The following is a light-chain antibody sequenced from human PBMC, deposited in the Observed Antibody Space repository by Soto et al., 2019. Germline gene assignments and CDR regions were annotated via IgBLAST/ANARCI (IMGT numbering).Light chain of an antibody. V-gene: IGKV1-8*01. Sequence: AIRMTQSPSSLSASTGDRVTITCRASQGISSYLAWYQQKPGKAPKLLIYAASTLESGVPSRFSGSGSGTEFTLTISSLQPDDFATYYCQQYNSYPGFGQGTKVDIK. J-gene: IGKJ1*01. CDR3: QQYNSYPG. CDR2: AAS. CDR1: QGISSY.